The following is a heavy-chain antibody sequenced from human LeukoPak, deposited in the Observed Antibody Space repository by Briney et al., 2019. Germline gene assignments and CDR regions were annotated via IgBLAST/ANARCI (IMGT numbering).Heavy chain of an antibody. V-gene: IGHV1-8*03. D-gene: IGHD6-19*01. CDR3: ARDSAPYSSGWNDAFDI. J-gene: IGHJ3*02. CDR2: MNPNSGDT. Sequence: ASVKVSCKASGYTFTSYDINWVRQATGQGLEWMGWMNPNSGDTAYAQNFQGRVTITRSTSLSTAYMELSSLRSEDTAVYYCARDSAPYSSGWNDAFDIWGQGTMVTVSS. CDR1: GYTFTSYD.